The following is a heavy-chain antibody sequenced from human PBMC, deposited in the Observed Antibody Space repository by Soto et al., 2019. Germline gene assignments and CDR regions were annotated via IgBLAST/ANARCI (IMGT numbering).Heavy chain of an antibody. CDR1: GFTFSSYA. CDR3: ARENGERGSYGFDY. D-gene: IGHD5-18*01. Sequence: GGSLRLSCAASGFTFSSYAMHWVRQAPGKGLEWVEVISYDGSNKYYADSVKGRFTISRDNSKNTLYLQMNSLRAEDTAVYYCARENGERGSYGFDYWGQGTLVTVSS. J-gene: IGHJ4*02. V-gene: IGHV3-30-3*01. CDR2: ISYDGSNK.